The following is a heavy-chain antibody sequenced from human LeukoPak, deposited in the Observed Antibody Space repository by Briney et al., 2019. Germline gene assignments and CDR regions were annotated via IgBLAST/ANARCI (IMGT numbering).Heavy chain of an antibody. Sequence: GASVTVSCKSSGYTFTGYYMHWVRQAPAQGLEWMGWINPNSGGTNYAQQFQGRVTMTRDTSISTAYMELSRLRSDDTAVYYCARDLAVAGTGWFDPWGQGTLVAVSS. CDR1: GYTFTGYY. D-gene: IGHD6-19*01. CDR2: INPNSGGT. CDR3: ARDLAVAGTGWFDP. V-gene: IGHV1-2*02. J-gene: IGHJ5*02.